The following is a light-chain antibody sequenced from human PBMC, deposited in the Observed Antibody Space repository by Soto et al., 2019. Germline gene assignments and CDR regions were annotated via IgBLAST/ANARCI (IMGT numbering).Light chain of an antibody. V-gene: IGKV3-11*01. CDR1: QSVGSY. CDR3: QQRSNWPYT. J-gene: IGKJ2*01. Sequence: EIVLTQSPATLSLSPGERATLSCRASQSVGSYLAWYQQKPGQAPRLLIYDASSRATGIPARFSGSGSGTDFTLHISSLEPEDFAVYYCQQRSNWPYTFGQGTKLEMK. CDR2: DAS.